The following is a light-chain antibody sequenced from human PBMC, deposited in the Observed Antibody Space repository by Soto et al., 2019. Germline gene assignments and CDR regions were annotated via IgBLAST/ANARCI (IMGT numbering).Light chain of an antibody. Sequence: ERVMTQSPATLSVSPGERATLSCRASQSVSTNVAWYQQKPGQAPRLLIYAASTRATGIPARFSGSGSGPEFTITISSLQSEDFAVYYCQQYHNWPETFGQGTKVEIK. CDR3: QQYHNWPET. CDR2: AAS. V-gene: IGKV3-15*01. J-gene: IGKJ1*01. CDR1: QSVSTN.